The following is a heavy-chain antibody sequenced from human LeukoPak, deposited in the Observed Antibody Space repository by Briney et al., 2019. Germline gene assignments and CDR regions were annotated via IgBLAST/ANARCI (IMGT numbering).Heavy chain of an antibody. CDR2: INTNTGNP. J-gene: IGHJ4*02. CDR1: GXXXNXXG. D-gene: IGHD3-16*01. CDR3: EXXXIXGSYVHYDN. Sequence: GXXXNXXGMXWVRQAPGQGLEXXEWINTNTGNPTFAQGFTGRFVFSLDTXXSTAYLQINRLKAEDTAVYYCEXXXIXGSYVHYDNWGQGTLVTVSS. V-gene: IGHV7-4-1*02.